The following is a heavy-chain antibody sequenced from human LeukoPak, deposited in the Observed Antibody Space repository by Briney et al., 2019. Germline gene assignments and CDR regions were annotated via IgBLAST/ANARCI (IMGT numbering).Heavy chain of an antibody. CDR3: ARGTNWNSPVGMDV. V-gene: IGHV1-8*01. J-gene: IGHJ6*02. CDR2: MNPNSGNT. CDR1: GYTFTSYD. Sequence: ASVKVSCKASGYTFTSYDINWVRQATGQGLEWMGWMNPNSGNTGYAQKFQGRVTMTRNTSISTAYMELISPRSEDTAVYYCARGTNWNSPVGMDVWGQGTTVTVSS. D-gene: IGHD1-1*01.